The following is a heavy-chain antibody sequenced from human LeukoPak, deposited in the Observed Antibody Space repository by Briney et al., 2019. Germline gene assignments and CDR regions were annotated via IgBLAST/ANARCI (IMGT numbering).Heavy chain of an antibody. CDR1: GYTFTGYY. V-gene: IGHV1-8*02. CDR3: ARGVRFGELLDY. CDR2: MNPNSGNT. J-gene: IGHJ4*02. Sequence: ASVKVSCKASGYTFTGYYMHWVRQAPGQGLEWMGWMNPNSGNTGYVQKFQGRVTMTRNTSISTAYMELSSLRSEDTAVYYCARGVRFGELLDYWGQGTLVTVSS. D-gene: IGHD3-10*01.